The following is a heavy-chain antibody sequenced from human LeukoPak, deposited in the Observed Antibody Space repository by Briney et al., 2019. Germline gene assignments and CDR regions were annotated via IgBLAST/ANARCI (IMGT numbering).Heavy chain of an antibody. CDR3: ARGDHNGYYYMDV. V-gene: IGHV1-18*04. J-gene: IGHJ6*03. D-gene: IGHD1-14*01. Sequence: ASVKVSCKASGYTFTGYYMHWVRQAPGQGLEWMGWISAYNGNTNYAQKLQGRVTMTTDTSTSTAYMELRSLRSDDTAVYYCARGDHNGYYYMDVWGKGTTVTISS. CDR1: GYTFTGYY. CDR2: ISAYNGNT.